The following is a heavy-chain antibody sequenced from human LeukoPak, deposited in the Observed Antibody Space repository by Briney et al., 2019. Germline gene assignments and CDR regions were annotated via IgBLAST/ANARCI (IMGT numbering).Heavy chain of an antibody. CDR2: ISAYNGNT. Sequence: GASVKVSCKASGYTFTSYGISWVRQAPGQGLEWMGWISAYNGNTNYAQKLQGRVTMTTDTSTSTAYMELRSLRSDDTAVYYCARVAPGYDFWSGYYIGTHYYYGMDVWGQGTTVIVSS. D-gene: IGHD3-3*01. V-gene: IGHV1-18*01. CDR3: ARVAPGYDFWSGYYIGTHYYYGMDV. CDR1: GYTFTSYG. J-gene: IGHJ6*02.